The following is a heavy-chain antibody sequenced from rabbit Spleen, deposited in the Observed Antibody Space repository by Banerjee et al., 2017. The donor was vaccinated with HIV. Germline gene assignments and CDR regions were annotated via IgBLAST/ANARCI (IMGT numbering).Heavy chain of an antibody. CDR3: VRDRGVDYTYGYAGNTYASPFNL. CDR1: GVSFSGNSY. J-gene: IGHJ4*01. Sequence: QQLEESGGDLVKPGASLTLTCIASGVSFSGNSYMCWVRQAPGKGLEWVGCIDTGSSGFTYFASWAKGRFTISKTSSTTVTLQMTSLTAADTATYFCVRDRGVDYTYGYAGNTYASPFNLWGPGTLVTVS. D-gene: IGHD6-1*01. CDR2: IDTGSSGFT. V-gene: IGHV1S40*01.